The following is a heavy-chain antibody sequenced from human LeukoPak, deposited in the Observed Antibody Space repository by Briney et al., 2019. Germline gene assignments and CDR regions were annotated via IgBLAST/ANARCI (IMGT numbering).Heavy chain of an antibody. V-gene: IGHV3-23*01. D-gene: IGHD3-22*01. CDR1: GFTFSSYA. CDR3: ARGALWRHYYDSSGPVPFGS. CDR2: VSGGGGTT. J-gene: IGHJ5*02. Sequence: PGGSLRLSCAASGFTFSSYAMSWVRQAPGKGLEWVSTVSGGGGTTYYADSVKGRFTISRDNSKNTLFLQMNSLRAEDTAVYYCARGALWRHYYDSSGPVPFGSWGQGTLVTVSS.